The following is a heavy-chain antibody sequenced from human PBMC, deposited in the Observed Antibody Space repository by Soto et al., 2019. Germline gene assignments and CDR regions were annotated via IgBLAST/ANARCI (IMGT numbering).Heavy chain of an antibody. CDR3: ARESSLAAVTNWFDP. V-gene: IGHV3-21*01. CDR2: ISSSSSYI. D-gene: IGHD6-13*01. Sequence: EVQLVESGGGLVKPGGSLRLSCAASGFTFSSYSMNWVRQAPGKGLEWVSSISSSSSYIYYADSVKGRFTISRDNAKNSLYLQMNSLRAEDTAVYYCARESSLAAVTNWFDPWGQGTLVTVSS. J-gene: IGHJ5*02. CDR1: GFTFSSYS.